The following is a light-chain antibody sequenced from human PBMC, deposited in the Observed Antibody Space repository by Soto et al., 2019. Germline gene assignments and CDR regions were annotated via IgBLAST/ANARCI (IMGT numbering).Light chain of an antibody. CDR2: GAS. V-gene: IGKV3-15*01. CDR1: QSVSSN. Sequence: EIVMTQSPATLSVSPGERATLSCRASQSVSSNLAWYQQKPGQAPRLLIYGASTRATGIPARFSGSGSGTELTLTISSLQSEDSAVYYCQQYNNWPTWTFGQGTKVEIK. J-gene: IGKJ1*01. CDR3: QQYNNWPTWT.